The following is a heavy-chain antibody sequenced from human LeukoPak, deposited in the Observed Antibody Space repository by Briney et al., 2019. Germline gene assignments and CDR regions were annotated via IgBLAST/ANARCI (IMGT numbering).Heavy chain of an antibody. CDR2: IWYDGSNK. V-gene: IGHV3-33*01. Sequence: PGRSLRLSCAAPGFTFSSYGMHWVRQAPGKGLEWVAVIWYDGSNKYYADSVKGRFTISRDNSKNTLYLQMNSLRAEDTAVYYCARSGWDYYDSSGYYYALYYYYMDVWGKGTTVTVSS. CDR1: GFTFSSYG. D-gene: IGHD3-22*01. CDR3: ARSGWDYYDSSGYYYALYYYYMDV. J-gene: IGHJ6*03.